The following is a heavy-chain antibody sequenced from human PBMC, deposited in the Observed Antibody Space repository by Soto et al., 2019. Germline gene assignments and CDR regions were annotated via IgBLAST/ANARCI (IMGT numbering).Heavy chain of an antibody. CDR3: TTAPFDRLSFFDY. CDR2: IKSKAAGGRT. Sequence: EVQLVESGGDLVKPGGSLRLSCAASGFTFSKAWMTWVRQAPGKGLEWVGRIKSKAAGGRTDYGTPIKGRFTISRDDSRNSLYLQMNNLKTDDTAVYYCTTAPFDRLSFFDYWGQGTLVTVSS. V-gene: IGHV3-15*07. CDR1: GFTFSKAW. J-gene: IGHJ4*02. D-gene: IGHD3-9*01.